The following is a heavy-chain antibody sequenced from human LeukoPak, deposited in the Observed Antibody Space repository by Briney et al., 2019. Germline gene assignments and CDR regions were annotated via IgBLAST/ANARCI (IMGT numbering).Heavy chain of an antibody. Sequence: PGGSLRLSCAASGFTFSSYEMNWVRQAPGKGLEWVSYISSSGSTIYYADSVKGRFTISRDNAKNSLYLQMNSLRAEDTAFYYCAREIDSSLFDYWGQGTLVTVSS. V-gene: IGHV3-48*03. CDR3: AREIDSSLFDY. D-gene: IGHD3-22*01. J-gene: IGHJ4*02. CDR2: ISSSGSTI. CDR1: GFTFSSYE.